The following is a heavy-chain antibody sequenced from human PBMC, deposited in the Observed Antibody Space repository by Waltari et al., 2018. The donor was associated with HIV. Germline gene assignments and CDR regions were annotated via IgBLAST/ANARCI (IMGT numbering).Heavy chain of an antibody. CDR2: MNPNSGNT. CDR3: ARGPPRITIFGVVIDTYNYYYYGMDV. V-gene: IGHV1-8*01. D-gene: IGHD3-3*01. J-gene: IGHJ6*02. Sequence: QVQLVQSGAEVKKPGASVKVSCKASGYTFTSYDINWVRQATGQGLEWMGWMNPNSGNTGYAQKFQGRVTMTRNTSISTAYMELSSLRSEDTAVYYCARGPPRITIFGVVIDTYNYYYYGMDVWGQGTTVTVSS. CDR1: GYTFTSYD.